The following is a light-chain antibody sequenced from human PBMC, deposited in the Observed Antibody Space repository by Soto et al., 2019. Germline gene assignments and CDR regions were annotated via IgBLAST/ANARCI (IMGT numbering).Light chain of an antibody. J-gene: IGLJ2*01. Sequence: QSALTQPASVSGSPGQSITISCTGTSSDVGGYNYVSWYQQQPGKAPKLMIYDVNNRPSGVSNRFSGSKSGNTASLTISGLQAEDEADYYCSSYTFSSTLVVFGGGTKLTVL. CDR1: SSDVGGYNY. CDR2: DVN. V-gene: IGLV2-14*01. CDR3: SSYTFSSTLVV.